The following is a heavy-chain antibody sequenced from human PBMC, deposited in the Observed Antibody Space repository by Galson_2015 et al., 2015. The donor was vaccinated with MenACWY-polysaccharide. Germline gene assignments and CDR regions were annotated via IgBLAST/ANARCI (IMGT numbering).Heavy chain of an antibody. CDR1: GYTFTSYD. D-gene: IGHD2-15*01. CDR2: MNPNSGNT. V-gene: IGHV1-8*01. J-gene: IGHJ6*02. Sequence: SVKVSCKASGYTFTSYDINWVRQATGQGLEWMGWMNPNSGNTGYAQKFQGRVAMTRNTSISTAYMELSSLRSEDTAVYYCARSRQVAAINYGMDVWGQGTTVTVSS. CDR3: ARSRQVAAINYGMDV.